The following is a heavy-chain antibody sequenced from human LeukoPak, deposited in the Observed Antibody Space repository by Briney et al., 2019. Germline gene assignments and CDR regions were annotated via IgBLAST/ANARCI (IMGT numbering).Heavy chain of an antibody. CDR3: AKAKSVMGGVPLDY. CDR2: ISYDGSNK. Sequence: GGSLRLSCAASGFTFSSYGMHWVRQAPGKGLEWVAVISYDGSNKYYADSVKGRFTISRDNSKNTLYLQMNSLRAEDTAVYYCAKAKSVMGGVPLDYWGQGTLVTVSS. D-gene: IGHD1-26*01. V-gene: IGHV3-30*18. J-gene: IGHJ4*02. CDR1: GFTFSSYG.